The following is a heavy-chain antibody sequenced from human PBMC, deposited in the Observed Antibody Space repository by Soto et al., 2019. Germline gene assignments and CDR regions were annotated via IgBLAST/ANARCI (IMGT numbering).Heavy chain of an antibody. CDR3: AHTFQAYCSGSATFDP. CDR2: IYWGDDE. Sequence: QITLKESGPTLVKPTQTLTLTCTFSGFSLTTTGVGVGWLRQPPGKALEWLALIYWGDDERYIPSLGSRLTKTKGTSKDQLVLTLTTMDYVDTATSYCAHTFQAYCSGSATFDPWGQGTLVTVS. CDR1: GFSLTTTGVG. D-gene: IGHD3-10*01. J-gene: IGHJ5*02. V-gene: IGHV2-5*02.